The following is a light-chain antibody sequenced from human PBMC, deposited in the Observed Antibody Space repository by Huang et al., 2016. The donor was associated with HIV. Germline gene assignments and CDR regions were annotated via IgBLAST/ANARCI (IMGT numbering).Light chain of an antibody. Sequence: IVMTQTPLSLSVTPGQPATISCKSNQSLLLGDGKPFLYWYLQRAGQSPQPLIYDVSRRFSGVPGRVSGSGSGTDFTLKISRVEAGDVGIYYCMQSVHLRTFGQGTKLEIK. J-gene: IGKJ2*02. CDR1: QSLLLGDGKPF. CDR3: MQSVHLRT. CDR2: DVS. V-gene: IGKV2-29*02.